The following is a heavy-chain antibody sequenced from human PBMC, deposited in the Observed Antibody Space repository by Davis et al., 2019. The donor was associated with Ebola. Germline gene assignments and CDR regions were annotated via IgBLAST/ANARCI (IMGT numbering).Heavy chain of an antibody. Sequence: ASVKVSCKASGYNFRTKYMNWVRQAPGQGLEWMGWINPNSGGTNYAQKFQGWVTMTRDTSISTAYMELSRLRSDDTAVYYCARAVATTKTRFPPNWFDPWGQGTLVTVSS. CDR2: INPNSGGT. CDR3: ARAVATTKTRFPPNWFDP. V-gene: IGHV1-2*04. J-gene: IGHJ5*02. CDR1: GYNFRTKY. D-gene: IGHD5-12*01.